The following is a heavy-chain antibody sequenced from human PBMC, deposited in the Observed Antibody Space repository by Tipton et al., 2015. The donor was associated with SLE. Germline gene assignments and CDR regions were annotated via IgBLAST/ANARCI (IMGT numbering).Heavy chain of an antibody. CDR1: GDSVTNGNYY. CDR3: ARRVWDYGDSYYFDV. Sequence: TLSLTCSVSGDSVTNGNYYWGWIRQPPWQGLEWIGSVFYRGVTYYNPSLESRVTVSVDTSKKQFSLRLSSVTAADTAVYYCARRVWDYGDSYYFDVWGPGTLVTVSS. CDR2: VFYRGVT. D-gene: IGHD4-17*01. V-gene: IGHV4-39*07. J-gene: IGHJ4*02.